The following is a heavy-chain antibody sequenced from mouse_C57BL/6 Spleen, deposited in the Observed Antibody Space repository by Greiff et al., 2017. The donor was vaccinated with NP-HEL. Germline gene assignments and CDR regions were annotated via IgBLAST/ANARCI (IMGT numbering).Heavy chain of an antibody. CDR2: INPNNGGT. V-gene: IGHV1-26*01. D-gene: IGHD2-3*01. Sequence: EVQLQQSGPELVKPGASVKISCKASGYTFTDYYMNWVKQSHGKSLEWIGDINPNNGGTSYNQKFKGKATLTVDKSSSTAYMELRSLTSEDSAVYYCARKGDGYRDYAMDYWGQGTSVTVSS. J-gene: IGHJ4*01. CDR1: GYTFTDYY. CDR3: ARKGDGYRDYAMDY.